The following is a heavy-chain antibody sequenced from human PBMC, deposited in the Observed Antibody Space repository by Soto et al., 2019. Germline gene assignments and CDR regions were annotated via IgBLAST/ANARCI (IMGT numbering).Heavy chain of an antibody. CDR3: ARAPRVYCSGGSCLRWFGP. CDR1: GGSISSDY. V-gene: IGHV4-59*01. D-gene: IGHD2-15*01. Sequence: QVQLQESGPGLVKPSETLSLTCTVSGGSISSDYWSWIRQPPGKGLEWIGYIYYRGSTNYNPSLKSRVTMSVDTSKNQFSLKLNSVTAADTAVYYCARAPRVYCSGGSCLRWFGPWGQGTQVTVSS. CDR2: IYYRGST. J-gene: IGHJ5*02.